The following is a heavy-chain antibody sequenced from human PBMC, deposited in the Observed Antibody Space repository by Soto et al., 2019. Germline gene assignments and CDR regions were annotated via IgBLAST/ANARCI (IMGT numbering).Heavy chain of an antibody. CDR2: INAGTGNT. D-gene: IGHD3-16*02. Sequence: QVQLVQSGAEVKKPGSSVKVSCKSSGYTFSKNAIHWVRQAPGQRPEWMGWINAGTGNTRYSQRFQDRVTITRNATASTAYLELSSLNSEDTAVYYCARGARGRYPLWDHWGQGTIVTVSA. J-gene: IGHJ4*02. CDR3: ARGARGRYPLWDH. CDR1: GYTFSKNA. V-gene: IGHV1-3*01.